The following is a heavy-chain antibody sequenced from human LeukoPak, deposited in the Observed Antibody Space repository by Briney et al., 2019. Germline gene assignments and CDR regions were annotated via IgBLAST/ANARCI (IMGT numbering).Heavy chain of an antibody. CDR3: ARDDTVTSHFDY. CDR1: TFAFSSYA. V-gene: IGHV3-23*01. J-gene: IGHJ4*02. Sequence: GGSLRLSCAASTFAFSSYAMTWVRQAPGKGLEWVSSITGSGAGTSYADSVKGRFTVSRDNAKNSLYLQMNSLRAEDTAVYYCARDDTVTSHFDYWGQGTLVTVSS. CDR2: ITGSGAGT. D-gene: IGHD4-11*01.